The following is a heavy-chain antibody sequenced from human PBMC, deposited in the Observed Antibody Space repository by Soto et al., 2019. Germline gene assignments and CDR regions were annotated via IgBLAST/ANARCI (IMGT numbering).Heavy chain of an antibody. CDR2: IYATGTT. CDR1: GASISGFY. Sequence: PSETLSLTCTVSGASISGFYWSWIRKSAGKGLEWVGRIYATGTTDYNPSLKSRVMMSVDTSKKQFSLKLRSVTAADTAVYYCVRDGTKTLRDWFDPWGQGISVTVSS. J-gene: IGHJ5*02. CDR3: VRDGTKTLRDWFDP. V-gene: IGHV4-4*07. D-gene: IGHD1-1*01.